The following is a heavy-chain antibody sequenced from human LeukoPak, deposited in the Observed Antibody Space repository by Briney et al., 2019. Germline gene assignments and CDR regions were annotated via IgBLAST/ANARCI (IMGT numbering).Heavy chain of an antibody. V-gene: IGHV3-21*01. J-gene: IGHJ4*02. CDR2: ISSSSSYI. CDR3: ARPALTDSSGYAIDAFY. D-gene: IGHD3-22*01. Sequence: GGSLRLSCAASGFTFSSYSMNWVRQAPGKGLEWVSSISSSSSYIYYADSVKGRFTISRDNAKNSLYLQMNSLRAEDTAVYYCARPALTDSSGYAIDAFYWGQGTLVTVSS. CDR1: GFTFSSYS.